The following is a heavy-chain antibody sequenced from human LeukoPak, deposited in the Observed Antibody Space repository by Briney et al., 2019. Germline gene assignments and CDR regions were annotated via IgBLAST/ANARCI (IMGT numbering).Heavy chain of an antibody. D-gene: IGHD6-13*01. J-gene: IGHJ4*02. Sequence: GGSLRLSCAASGFTFSSYELNWVRQAPGKGLEWVSYISSSGSTIKYADSVKGRFTISRDNAKKSLYLQMNRLRADDTAVYHCARVRSAAAGPLDYWGQGTLVTVSS. CDR3: ARVRSAAAGPLDY. CDR1: GFTFSSYE. V-gene: IGHV3-48*03. CDR2: ISSSGSTI.